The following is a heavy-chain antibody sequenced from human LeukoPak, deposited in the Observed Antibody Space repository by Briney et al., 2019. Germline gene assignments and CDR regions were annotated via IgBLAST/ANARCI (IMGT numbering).Heavy chain of an antibody. CDR1: GGTFSSYA. CDR2: IIPIFGTA. Sequence: GASVKVSCKASGGTFSSYAISWVRQAPGQGLEWMGGIIPIFGTANYAQKFQGRVTITADESTSSAYMELSSLRSEDTAVYYCATAARYSSSWPNNWFDPWGQGTLVTVSS. D-gene: IGHD6-13*01. CDR3: ATAARYSSSWPNNWFDP. V-gene: IGHV1-69*13. J-gene: IGHJ5*02.